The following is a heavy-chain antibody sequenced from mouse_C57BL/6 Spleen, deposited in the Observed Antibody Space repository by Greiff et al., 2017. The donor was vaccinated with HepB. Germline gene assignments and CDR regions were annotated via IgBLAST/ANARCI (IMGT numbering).Heavy chain of an antibody. J-gene: IGHJ2*01. CDR2: ISSGSSTI. Sequence: EVKVVESGGGLVKPGGSLKLSCAASGFTFSDYGMHWVRQAPEKGLEWVAYISSGSSTIYYADTVKGRFTISRDNAKNTLFLQMTSLRSEDTAMYYCARPRGNYFDYWGQGTTLTVSS. V-gene: IGHV5-17*01. CDR1: GFTFSDYG. CDR3: ARPRGNYFDY.